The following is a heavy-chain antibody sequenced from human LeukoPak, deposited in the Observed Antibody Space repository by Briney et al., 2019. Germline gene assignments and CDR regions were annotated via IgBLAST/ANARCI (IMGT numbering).Heavy chain of an antibody. J-gene: IGHJ6*03. Sequence: ASVKVSCKASGYTFTGYYMHWVRQAPGQGLEWMGWINPNSGGTNYAQKFQGRVTMTRDTSISTAYMELSRLRSDDTAVYYCARVSIAAAGTGKGYYYYYMDVWGKGTTVTVSS. V-gene: IGHV1-2*02. CDR1: GYTFTGYY. CDR2: INPNSGGT. CDR3: ARVSIAAAGTGKGYYYYYMDV. D-gene: IGHD6-13*01.